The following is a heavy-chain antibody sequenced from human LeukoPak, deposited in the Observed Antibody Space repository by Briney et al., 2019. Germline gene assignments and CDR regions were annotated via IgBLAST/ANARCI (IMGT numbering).Heavy chain of an antibody. V-gene: IGHV4-4*07. CDR1: GGSISSYY. D-gene: IGHD2-2*01. J-gene: IGHJ6*03. CDR3: ARGYCSSTSCLRAGYYYYYYYMDV. CDR2: IYTSGST. Sequence: SETLSLACTVSGGSISSYYWSWIRQPAGKGLEWIGRIYTSGSTNYNPSLKSRVTISVDKCKNQFSLKLSSVTAADTAVYYCARGYCSSTSCLRAGYYYYYYYMDVWGKGTTVTVSS.